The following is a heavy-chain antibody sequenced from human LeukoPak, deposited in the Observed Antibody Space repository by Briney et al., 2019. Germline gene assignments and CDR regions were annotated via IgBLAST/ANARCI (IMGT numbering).Heavy chain of an antibody. Sequence: SETLSPTCTVSGGSISSYYWSWIRQPPGKGLEWIGYIYYSGSTNYNPSLKSRVTISVDTSKNQFSLKLSSVTAADTAVYYCARDVVRYLDNAASNWFDPWGQGTLVTVSS. CDR2: IYYSGST. D-gene: IGHD3-9*01. J-gene: IGHJ5*02. CDR3: ARDVVRYLDNAASNWFDP. CDR1: GGSISSYY. V-gene: IGHV4-59*01.